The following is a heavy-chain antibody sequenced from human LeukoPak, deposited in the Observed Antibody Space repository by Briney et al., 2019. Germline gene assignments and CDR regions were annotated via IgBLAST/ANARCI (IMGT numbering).Heavy chain of an antibody. J-gene: IGHJ5*02. CDR3: ARPPDTYDSSGYYYFWFDP. D-gene: IGHD3-22*01. CDR2: IEWDVDK. Sequence: SGPTLVNPTQTLTLTCTFSGFSLSTSGMCVSWIRQPPGKGLEWLARIEWDVDKYYTTSLKTRLTISKETSKHQVVITMTNLDPVDTATYYCARPPDTYDSSGYYYFWFDPWGQGTLVTVSS. V-gene: IGHV2-70*11. CDR1: GFSLSTSGMC.